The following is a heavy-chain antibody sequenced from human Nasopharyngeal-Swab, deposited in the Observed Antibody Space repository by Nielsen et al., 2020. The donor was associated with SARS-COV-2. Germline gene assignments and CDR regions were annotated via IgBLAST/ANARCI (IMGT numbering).Heavy chain of an antibody. CDR2: LKTDGSDT. CDR1: GFSFSTYW. J-gene: IGHJ4*02. Sequence: GESLKISCAASGFSFSTYWMHRVRHTPGKGLVWVSRLKTDGSDTMYADSVKGRFTISRDNAKNTMYLQMNSLREEDTALYYCARETSASGAYYFDFWGRGTRVTVSS. CDR3: ARETSASGAYYFDF. V-gene: IGHV3-74*03. D-gene: IGHD3-16*01.